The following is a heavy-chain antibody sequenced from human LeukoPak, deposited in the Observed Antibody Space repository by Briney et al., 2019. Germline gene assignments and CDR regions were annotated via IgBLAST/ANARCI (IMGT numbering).Heavy chain of an antibody. CDR3: ARDHSSSWYGAFDP. D-gene: IGHD6-13*01. V-gene: IGHV4-31*03. CDR2: IYYSGST. J-gene: IGHJ5*02. Sequence: PSETLSLTCTVSGGSISSGGYYWSWIRQHPGKGLEWIGYIYYSGSTYYNPSLKSRVTISVDTSKNQFSLKLSSVTAADTAVYYCARDHSSSWYGAFDPWGQGTLVTVSS. CDR1: GGSISSGGYY.